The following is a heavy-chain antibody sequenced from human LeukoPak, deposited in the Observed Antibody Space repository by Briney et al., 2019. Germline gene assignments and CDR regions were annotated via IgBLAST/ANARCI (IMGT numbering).Heavy chain of an antibody. CDR3: ARVGYSSTWYVDY. Sequence: PGGSLRLYCEGSGFTLSSYRMHWARQAPGKGLVWVSRINSDGSSTNYADSVKGRFTISRDNAKNTLYLQMNNLRAEDTAVYYCARVGYSSTWYVDYWGQGTLVTVSS. V-gene: IGHV3-74*01. CDR2: INSDGSST. J-gene: IGHJ4*02. D-gene: IGHD6-13*01. CDR1: GFTLSSYR.